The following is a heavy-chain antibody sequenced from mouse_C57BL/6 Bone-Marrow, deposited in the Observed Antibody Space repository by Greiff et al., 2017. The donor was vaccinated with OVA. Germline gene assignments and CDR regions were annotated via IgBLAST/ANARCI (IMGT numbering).Heavy chain of an antibody. Sequence: VQLQQSGAELVRPGASVKLSCTASGFNIKDDYMHWVKQRPEQGLEWIGWIDPENGDTEYASKFQGKATITADTSSNTADLLLSSLTSEDTAVYYCTTSPAHYYGGDCWGQGTTLTVSS. CDR1: GFNIKDDY. D-gene: IGHD1-1*01. CDR3: TTSPAHYYGGDC. CDR2: IDPENGDT. J-gene: IGHJ2*01. V-gene: IGHV14-4*01.